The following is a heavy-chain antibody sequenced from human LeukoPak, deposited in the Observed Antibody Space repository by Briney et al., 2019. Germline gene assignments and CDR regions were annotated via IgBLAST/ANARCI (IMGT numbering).Heavy chain of an antibody. V-gene: IGHV4-38-2*02. D-gene: IGHD1-1*01. J-gene: IGHJ4*02. CDR1: GYSISSGYY. CDR2: IYHSGST. Sequence: SETLSLTCTVSGYSISSGYYWGWIRPPPGKGVEWIGSIYHSGSTYYNPSLKSRVTISVDTSKNQFSLKLSSVTAADTAVYYCARDRGTWNDDGFDYWGQGTLVAVSS. CDR3: ARDRGTWNDDGFDY.